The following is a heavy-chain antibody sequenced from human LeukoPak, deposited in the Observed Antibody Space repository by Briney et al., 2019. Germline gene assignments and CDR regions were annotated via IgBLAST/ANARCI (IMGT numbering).Heavy chain of an antibody. CDR3: SRDNTATAVNYFDY. D-gene: IGHD6-13*01. CDR2: TYYRSKWYN. Sequence: SQTLSLTCSISGDSVSSNSAAWNWIRQSPSRGLEWLGRTYYRSKWYNDYAVSVKSRITINADTSENQFSLQLNSVTPEDTAVYYCSRDNTATAVNYFDYWGQGTLVTVSS. CDR1: GDSVSSNSAA. J-gene: IGHJ4*02. V-gene: IGHV6-1*01.